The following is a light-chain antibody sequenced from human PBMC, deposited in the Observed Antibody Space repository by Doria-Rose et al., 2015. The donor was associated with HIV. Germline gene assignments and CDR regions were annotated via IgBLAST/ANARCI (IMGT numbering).Light chain of an antibody. CDR1: QSVSSSY. CDR2: GAS. J-gene: IGKJ5*01. V-gene: IGKV3-20*01. Sequence: TQSPGTLSLSQGERATLSCRASQSVSSSYLAWYQQKPGQAPRLLIYGASSRATGIPDRFSGSGAGTDFTLTISRLETEDFAVYYGQQYGTSLQITCVQGKRQESK. CDR3: QQYGTSLQIT.